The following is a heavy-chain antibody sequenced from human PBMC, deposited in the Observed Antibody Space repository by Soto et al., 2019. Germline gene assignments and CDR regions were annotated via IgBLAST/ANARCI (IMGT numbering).Heavy chain of an antibody. CDR2: IYLSGTT. Sequence: QVQLQESGPGLVKPSGTLSLTCAVSGGSIGSSAWWSWVRQPPGKGLEWIGEIYLSGTTNYNSSLRGRVSISMNESKNQLSLILISVTAADTAVYYCARGPGKGWDWGQGTLVTVSS. J-gene: IGHJ4*02. CDR3: ARGPGKGWD. CDR1: GGSIGSSAW. D-gene: IGHD1-26*01. V-gene: IGHV4-4*02.